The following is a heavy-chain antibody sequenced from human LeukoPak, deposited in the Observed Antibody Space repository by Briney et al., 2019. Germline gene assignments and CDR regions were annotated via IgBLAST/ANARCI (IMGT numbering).Heavy chain of an antibody. CDR3: VKDHYYGSGSYYRGDY. J-gene: IGHJ4*02. CDR1: GFTFSSYA. D-gene: IGHD3-10*01. CDR2: ISSNGGST. Sequence: GGSLRLSCSASGFTFSSYAMRWVRQAPGKGLEYVSAISSNGGSTYNADSVKGRFTMSRDKSKNTLYLQLSSLRAEDTAVYYCVKDHYYGSGSYYRGDYWGQGTLVTVSS. V-gene: IGHV3-64D*06.